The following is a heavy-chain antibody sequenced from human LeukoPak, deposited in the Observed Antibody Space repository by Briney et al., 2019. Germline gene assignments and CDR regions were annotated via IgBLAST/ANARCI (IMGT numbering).Heavy chain of an antibody. CDR1: GGSIDSYY. J-gene: IGHJ4*02. D-gene: IGHD2-2*01. CDR2: IYYTGST. V-gene: IGHV4-59*01. CDR3: ARVYQSAEYYFDY. Sequence: SETLSLTCTVSGGSIDSYYWSWIRQPPGKGLEWIGYIYYTGSTEYHPSLKSRVTISLDRSKNQFSLKLTSVTAADTAVYYCARVYQSAEYYFDYWGQGNLVSVSS.